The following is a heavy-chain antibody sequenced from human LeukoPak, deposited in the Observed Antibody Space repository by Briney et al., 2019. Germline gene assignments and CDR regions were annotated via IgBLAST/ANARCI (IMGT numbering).Heavy chain of an antibody. Sequence: GGSLRLSCAASGFSVSSNYMSWVRQTPGKGLECVSLIYSGGNTYYADSVKGRFTISRDNAKNSLYLQMNSLRAEDTAVYYCARGHYDFWSGYYINYYYYYMDVWGKGTTVTVSS. CDR3: ARGHYDFWSGYYINYYYYYMDV. CDR1: GFSVSSNY. D-gene: IGHD3-3*01. J-gene: IGHJ6*03. CDR2: IYSGGNT. V-gene: IGHV3-53*01.